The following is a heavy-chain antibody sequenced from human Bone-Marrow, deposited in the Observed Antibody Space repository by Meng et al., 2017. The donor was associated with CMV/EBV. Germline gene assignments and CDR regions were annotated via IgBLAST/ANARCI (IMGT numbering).Heavy chain of an antibody. CDR2: IIPILGIA. CDR3: ARGGLLRRYSSSSPDY. Sequence: SVKVSCKASGGTFSSYTISWMRQAPGQGLEWMGRIIPILGIANYAQKFQGRVTMTRDTSTSTVYMELSSLRSEDTAVYYCARGGLLRRYSSSSPDYWGQGTLVTVSS. D-gene: IGHD6-6*01. V-gene: IGHV1-69*02. CDR1: GGTFSSYT. J-gene: IGHJ4*02.